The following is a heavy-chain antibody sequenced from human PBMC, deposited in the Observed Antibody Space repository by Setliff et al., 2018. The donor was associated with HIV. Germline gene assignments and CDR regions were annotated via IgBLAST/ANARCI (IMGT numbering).Heavy chain of an antibody. V-gene: IGHV3-23*01. CDR2: LSGSGGAT. CDR3: AKELMFFNWFDS. J-gene: IGHJ5*01. D-gene: IGHD3-10*02. Sequence: LRLSCAASGFTFSTYAMSWVRQAPGKGLEWVSTLSGSGGATNYADSVKGRFTISRDNSKNTLYLQMNSLRAEDTALYYCAKELMFFNWFDSWGQGTLVTVSS. CDR1: GFTFSTYA.